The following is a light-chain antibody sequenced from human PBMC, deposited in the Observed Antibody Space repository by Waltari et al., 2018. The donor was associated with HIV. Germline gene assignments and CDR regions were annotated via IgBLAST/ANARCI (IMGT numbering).Light chain of an antibody. CDR2: KAS. Sequence: DIQMTQSPSTLSASVGDSVTITCRASQSINTYLAWYQQKPGKAPKLLIYKASSWQSGVPSRFSGSGSGTEFTLTISSLQPDDFASYYCQQYSFYSGTFGQGTKVEIK. J-gene: IGKJ1*01. CDR3: QQYSFYSGT. CDR1: QSINTY. V-gene: IGKV1-5*03.